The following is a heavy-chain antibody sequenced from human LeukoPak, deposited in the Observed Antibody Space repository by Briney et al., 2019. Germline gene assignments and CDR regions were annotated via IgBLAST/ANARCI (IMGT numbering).Heavy chain of an antibody. D-gene: IGHD3-10*01. CDR2: ISFDAHEK. Sequence: PGGSLRLSCAASGFSISGYTLHWVRQAPGKGLEWLALISFDAHEKFYADSVKGRFTISRDNSKNTIYLEMATLRSGDTGLFYCARASDALRATDAFDVWGQGTMVTVPS. CDR3: ARASDALRATDAFDV. V-gene: IGHV3-30-3*01. J-gene: IGHJ3*01. CDR1: GFSISGYT.